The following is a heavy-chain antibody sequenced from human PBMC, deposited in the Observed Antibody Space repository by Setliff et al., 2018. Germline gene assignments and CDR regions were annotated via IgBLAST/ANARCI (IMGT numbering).Heavy chain of an antibody. CDR1: GGSISSSSYY. V-gene: IGHV4-39*07. D-gene: IGHD3-10*01. Sequence: SETLSLTCTVSGGSISSSSYYWGWIRQPPGKGLEWIGSIYYSGSTYYNPSLKSRVTISVDTSKNQFSLKLSSVTAADTAVYYCARGYYYGSGTDYWGQGTLVTVPQ. J-gene: IGHJ4*02. CDR2: IYYSGST. CDR3: ARGYYYGSGTDY.